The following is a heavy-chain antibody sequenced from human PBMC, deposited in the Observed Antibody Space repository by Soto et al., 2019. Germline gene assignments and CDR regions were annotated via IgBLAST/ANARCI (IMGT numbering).Heavy chain of an antibody. CDR3: VREDRDRETGLVPAAIDGMDV. J-gene: IGHJ6*02. CDR1: GSTFSRYS. D-gene: IGHD2-2*01. CDR2: IIPIFGIA. V-gene: IGHV1-69*08. Sequence: QVQLVQSGAEVKKPGSSVKVSCKASGSTFSRYSITWVRQAPGHGLEWIGRIIPIFGIASYAQKFQGRVTITADESTSTAYMELSSLRSDDTAVYYCVREDRDRETGLVPAAIDGMDVWGQGTTVTVSS.